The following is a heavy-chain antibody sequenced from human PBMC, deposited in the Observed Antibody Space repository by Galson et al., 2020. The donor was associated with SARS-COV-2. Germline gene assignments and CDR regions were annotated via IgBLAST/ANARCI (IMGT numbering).Heavy chain of an antibody. CDR2: IDWDDDK. Sequence: SGPTLVKTTQTLTLTCTLSGFSLSTSGMCVSWIRQPPGKPLEWLARIDWDDDKYYSTSLKTRLTISKDTSKNQVVLTMTNMDPVDTATYYCACGIGDYPYWGQGTLVTVSS. J-gene: IGHJ4*02. D-gene: IGHD4-17*01. CDR1: GFSLSTSGMC. CDR3: ACGIGDYPY. V-gene: IGHV2-70*11.